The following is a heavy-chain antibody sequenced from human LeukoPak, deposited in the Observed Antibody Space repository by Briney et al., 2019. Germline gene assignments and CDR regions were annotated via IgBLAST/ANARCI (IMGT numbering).Heavy chain of an antibody. CDR1: GFTVSSNY. CDR2: VYDDGST. Sequence: PGGSLRLSCAASGFTVSSNYMSWVRQAPGKGLEWVSVVYDDGSTYYADSVKGRFAISRDNSKNTLYLQMNSLRTEDTAVYYCARDRRYYHDSSGSDAFDIWGQGTMVTVSS. CDR3: ARDRRYYHDSSGSDAFDI. J-gene: IGHJ3*02. V-gene: IGHV3-66*02. D-gene: IGHD3-22*01.